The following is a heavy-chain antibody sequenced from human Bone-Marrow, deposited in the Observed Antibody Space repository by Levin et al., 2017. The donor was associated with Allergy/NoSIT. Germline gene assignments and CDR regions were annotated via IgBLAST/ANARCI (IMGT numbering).Heavy chain of an antibody. J-gene: IGHJ4*02. CDR3: ATLSAGLFFDY. CDR1: GGSINSNIYY. CDR2: SFYSGTT. V-gene: IGHV4-39*01. Sequence: SSETLSLTCSVSGGSINSNIYYWGWVRQPPGTGLEWIGSSFYSGTTFYNPSLKSRVSISVDTSKNQFSLSLSSVTAADTAVYYCATLSAGLFFDYWGQGALVIVSS. D-gene: IGHD6-13*01.